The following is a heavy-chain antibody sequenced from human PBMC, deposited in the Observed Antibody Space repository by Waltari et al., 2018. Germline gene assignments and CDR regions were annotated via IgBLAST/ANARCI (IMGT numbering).Heavy chain of an antibody. CDR3: AKGRFLEWLFDY. Sequence: EVQLLESGGGLVQPGGSLRLSCAASGFTSSSYAMSWVRPAPGKGLEWVSAISGSGGSTYYADSVKGRFTISRDNSKNTLYLQMNSLRAEDTAVYYCAKGRFLEWLFDYWGQGTLVTVSS. V-gene: IGHV3-23*01. D-gene: IGHD3-3*01. CDR1: GFTSSSYA. CDR2: ISGSGGST. J-gene: IGHJ4*02.